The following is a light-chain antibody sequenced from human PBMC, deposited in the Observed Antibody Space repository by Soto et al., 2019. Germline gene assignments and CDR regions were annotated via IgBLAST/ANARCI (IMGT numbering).Light chain of an antibody. CDR1: QSVSSK. Sequence: EIVMTQSPATLSLSPGQRATLSCRASQSVSSKLAWYQQRPGQAPRLLIYAASRRATGIPDRFSGSGSGTDFTLTVSRLEPEDFAVYYCQHYGSSPQTFGQGTKVDIK. V-gene: IGKV3-20*01. J-gene: IGKJ1*01. CDR3: QHYGSSPQT. CDR2: AAS.